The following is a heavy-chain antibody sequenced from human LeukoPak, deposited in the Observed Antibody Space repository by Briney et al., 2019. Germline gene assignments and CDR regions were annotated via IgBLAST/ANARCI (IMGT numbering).Heavy chain of an antibody. V-gene: IGHV4-31*03. CDR1: GGSISSGGEY. CDR3: AREKTAYYYDRSGFSEGAFDV. J-gene: IGHJ3*01. Sequence: SQTLSLTCTVSGGSISSGGEYWSWIRHLPEKGLEWIGYVYYSGSTYYNPSLKSRITMSVDTSENQFSLKLTSVTAADTAVYYCAREKTAYYYDRSGFSEGAFDVWGQGTMVTVSS. D-gene: IGHD3-22*01. CDR2: VYYSGST.